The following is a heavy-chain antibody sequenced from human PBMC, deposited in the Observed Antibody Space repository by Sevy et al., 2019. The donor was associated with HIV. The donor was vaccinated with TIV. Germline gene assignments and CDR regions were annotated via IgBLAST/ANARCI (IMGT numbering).Heavy chain of an antibody. V-gene: IGHV5-51*01. D-gene: IGHD3-10*01. CDR2: IYPGDSDT. CDR3: ARQALQGFGELFAAFDI. Sequence: GESLKISCKGSGYSFTSYWIGWVRQMPGKGLEWMGIIYPGDSDTRYSPSFQGQVTISADKSISTAYLQWSSLKASDTAMYYCARQALQGFGELFAAFDIWGLGTMVTVSS. J-gene: IGHJ3*02. CDR1: GYSFTSYW.